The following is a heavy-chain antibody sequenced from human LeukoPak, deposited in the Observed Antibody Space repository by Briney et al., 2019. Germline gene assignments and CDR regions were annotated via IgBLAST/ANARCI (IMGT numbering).Heavy chain of an antibody. CDR2: IYYSGST. J-gene: IGHJ2*01. D-gene: IGHD6-19*01. V-gene: IGHV4-59*08. CDR3: ARQDSSGWKYWYFDL. CDR1: GGSISSYY. Sequence: PSETLSLTCTVSGGSISSYYWSWVRQPPGKGLEWGGYIYYSGSTNYNPSLRSRVTISVDTSKNQFSLKLSSVTAADTAVYYCARQDSSGWKYWYFDLWGRGTLVTVSS.